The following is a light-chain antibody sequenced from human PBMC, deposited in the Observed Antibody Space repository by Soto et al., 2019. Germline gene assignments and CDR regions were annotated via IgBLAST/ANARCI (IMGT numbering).Light chain of an antibody. CDR2: DAS. CDR1: QSISSW. CDR3: QQYNSYPFT. J-gene: IGKJ2*01. Sequence: DIQMTQSPSTLSASVGDRVTITCRASQSISSWLAWYQQKPGKAPKLLIYDASSLESGVPSRFSGSGSGTEFTLTIISLKPDDFATYYCQQYNSYPFTFGQGTNLDIK. V-gene: IGKV1-5*01.